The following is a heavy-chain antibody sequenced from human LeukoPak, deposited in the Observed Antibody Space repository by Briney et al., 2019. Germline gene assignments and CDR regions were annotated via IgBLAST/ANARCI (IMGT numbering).Heavy chain of an antibody. Sequence: SETLSLTCTVSGGSISSGGYYWSWIRQHPGKGLEWIGYIYYSGRTSYNPSLKSRVTISVDTSKNQFSLKLSSVTAADTAVYYCARAGAYYGSGSYLLGYFDYWGQGTLVTVSS. CDR3: ARAGAYYGSGSYLLGYFDY. J-gene: IGHJ4*02. CDR2: IYYSGRT. D-gene: IGHD3-10*01. CDR1: GGSISSGGYY. V-gene: IGHV4-31*03.